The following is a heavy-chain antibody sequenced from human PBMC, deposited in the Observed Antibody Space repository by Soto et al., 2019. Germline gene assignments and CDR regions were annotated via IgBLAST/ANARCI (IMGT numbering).Heavy chain of an antibody. CDR3: ARSRDGYSFYFYYGMDG. V-gene: IGHV3-23*01. CDR2: ITSSGGST. CDR1: GFTFSSYA. D-gene: IGHD4-4*01. J-gene: IGHJ6*02. Sequence: GGSLRLSCAASGFTFSSYAMSWVRQAPGKGLEWVSGITSSGGSTYYADSVKGRFTISRDNSKNTLYLQMNSLRAEDTAVYYCARSRDGYSFYFYYGMDGWGQGTTVTVSS.